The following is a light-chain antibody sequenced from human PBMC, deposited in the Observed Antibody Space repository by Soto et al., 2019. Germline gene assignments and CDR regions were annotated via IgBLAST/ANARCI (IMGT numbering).Light chain of an antibody. CDR3: HQYDNLPLT. V-gene: IGKV1-33*01. J-gene: IGKJ3*01. Sequence: IQMTQSPSTLSASVGDTVTITCRASQTISVSLAWYQQKPGKPPKLLIYDASNLQTGVPSRFSGSGSGTDFTFTISSLQPEDIATYFCHQYDNLPLTFGPGTKVDVK. CDR1: QTISVS. CDR2: DAS.